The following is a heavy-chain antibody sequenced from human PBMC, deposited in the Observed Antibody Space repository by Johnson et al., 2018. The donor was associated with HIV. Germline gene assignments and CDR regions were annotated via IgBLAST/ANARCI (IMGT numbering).Heavy chain of an antibody. J-gene: IGHJ3*02. CDR2: ISGSGGST. CDR3: ARDQSEVDAFDI. V-gene: IGHV3-23*04. Sequence: VQLVESGGGLVQPGGSLRLSCAASGFTFTSYAMSWVRQAPGTGLEWVSGISGSGGSTYYADSVKGRFTISRDNAKNSLYLQMNSLRAEDTAVYYCARDQSEVDAFDIWGQGTMVTVSS. CDR1: GFTFTSYA.